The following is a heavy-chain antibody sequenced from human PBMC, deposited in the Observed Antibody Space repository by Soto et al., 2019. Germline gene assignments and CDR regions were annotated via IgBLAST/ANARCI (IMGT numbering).Heavy chain of an antibody. CDR1: GGTFSSYA. J-gene: IGHJ5*02. CDR3: ARGVFERITILRVHWFDP. V-gene: IGHV1-69*06. D-gene: IGHD3-10*01. CDR2: LITIFGTA. Sequence: QVQLVQSGAEVKKPGSSVKVSCKASGGTFSSYAISWVRQAPGQGLEWMGGLITIFGTANYTQKFQGRVTITADKSTSTAYMELRSLRSEDTAVYYRARGVFERITILRVHWFDPRGQGTLVTVSS.